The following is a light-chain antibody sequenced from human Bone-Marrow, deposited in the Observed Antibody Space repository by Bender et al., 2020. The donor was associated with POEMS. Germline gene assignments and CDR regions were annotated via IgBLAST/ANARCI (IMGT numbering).Light chain of an antibody. Sequence: QSALTQPPSASGSPGQSITISCAGTSNDVAVKKYVSCYQKHPGKAPKLMIYEVTIRPSGVSDRFSGSKSGNTASLIISGLQPEDEADYFCCSYTVIGTLVFGGGTRLTVL. CDR2: EVT. CDR3: CSYTVIGTLV. J-gene: IGLJ3*02. CDR1: SNDVAVKKY. V-gene: IGLV2-14*01.